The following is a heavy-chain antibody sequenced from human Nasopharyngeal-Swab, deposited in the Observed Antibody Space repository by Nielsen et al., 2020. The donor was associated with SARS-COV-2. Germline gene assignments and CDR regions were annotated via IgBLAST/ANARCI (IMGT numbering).Heavy chain of an antibody. V-gene: IGHV3-21*01. D-gene: IGHD2-2*01. CDR3: ASDSRY. J-gene: IGHJ4*02. CDR1: GFTFSDYT. CDR2: ISSSGSYM. Sequence: GESLKISCAASGFTFSDYTMNWVRQAPGQGLEWVSSISSSGSYMYYTDSVKGQFTMSRDNAKNSLYLQMNSLRAEDTAVYYCASDSRYWGQGTLVTVSS.